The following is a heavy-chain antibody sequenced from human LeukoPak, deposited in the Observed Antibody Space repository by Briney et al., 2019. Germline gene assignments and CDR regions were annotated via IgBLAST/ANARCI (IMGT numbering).Heavy chain of an antibody. D-gene: IGHD3-3*01. CDR3: AREVSEVFGVVNDY. Sequence: PGGSLRLSCAASGFTVSSNYMSWVRQAPGKGLEWVSVIYSGGSTYYADSVKGRFTISRDNSKNTLYLQMNGLRAEDTAVYYCAREVSEVFGVVNDYWGQGTLVTVSS. CDR1: GFTVSSNY. CDR2: IYSGGST. J-gene: IGHJ4*02. V-gene: IGHV3-53*01.